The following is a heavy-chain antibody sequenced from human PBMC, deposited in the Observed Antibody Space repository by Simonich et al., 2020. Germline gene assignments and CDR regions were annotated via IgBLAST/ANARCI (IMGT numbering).Heavy chain of an antibody. D-gene: IGHD6-6*01. CDR3: ARDFRLQLVEIGTYYYYGMDV. Sequence: EVQLVESGGGLVQPAGSLRLSCAASGFTFSSYEMNWVRRAPGKGLEWVSYISSSGSTIYYAASVKGRFTISRANAKNSLYLQMNSLRAEDTAVYYCARDFRLQLVEIGTYYYYGMDVWGQGTTVTVSS. V-gene: IGHV3-48*03. CDR2: ISSSGSTI. CDR1: GFTFSSYE. J-gene: IGHJ6*02.